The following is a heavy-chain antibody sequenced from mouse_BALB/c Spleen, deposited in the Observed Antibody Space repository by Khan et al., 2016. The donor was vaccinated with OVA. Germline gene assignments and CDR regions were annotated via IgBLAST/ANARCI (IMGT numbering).Heavy chain of an antibody. J-gene: IGHJ2*01. CDR2: INPTSGYT. CDR1: GYTFTTYW. V-gene: IGHV1-7*01. Sequence: QVRLRQSGAELAKPGASVKMSCKASGYTFTTYWMHWVKQRPGQGLEWIGYINPTSGYTDYNDKFKDRATLSADKSSSTAYMQLNSLTSEDSAVYYCTRDRIDYRGQGTTRTVSS. CDR3: TRDRIDY.